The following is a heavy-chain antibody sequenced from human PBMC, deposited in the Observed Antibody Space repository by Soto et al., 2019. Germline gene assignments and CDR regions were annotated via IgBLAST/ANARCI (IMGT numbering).Heavy chain of an antibody. CDR2: IYPGDSDT. Sequence: PGESLKISCKGSGYSFTSYWIGWVRQMPGKGPEWMGIIYPGDSDTRYSPSFQGQVTISADKSISTAYLQWSSLKASDTAMYYCARQYYYGSGSSYYYYYGMDVWGQGTTVTVSS. J-gene: IGHJ6*02. V-gene: IGHV5-51*01. CDR3: ARQYYYGSGSSYYYYYGMDV. D-gene: IGHD3-10*01. CDR1: GYSFTSYW.